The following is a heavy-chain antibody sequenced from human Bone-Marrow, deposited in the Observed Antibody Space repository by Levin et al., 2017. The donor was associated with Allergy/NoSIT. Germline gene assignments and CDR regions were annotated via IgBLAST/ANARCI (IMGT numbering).Heavy chain of an antibody. CDR1: GFTFDDYA. J-gene: IGHJ4*02. CDR2: ISWNSGSR. CDR3: ARDKRAATPYYLDD. D-gene: IGHD2-15*01. Sequence: SLKISCAASGFTFDDYAMHWVRQAPGKGLEWVSGISWNSGSRGYADSVKGRFTISRDNAKNSLYLQINSLRPEDTALYYCARDKRAATPYYLDDWGQGTLVSVSS. V-gene: IGHV3-9*01.